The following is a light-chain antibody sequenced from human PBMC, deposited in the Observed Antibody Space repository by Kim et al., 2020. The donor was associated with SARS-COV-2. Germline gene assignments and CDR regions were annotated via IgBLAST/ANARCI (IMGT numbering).Light chain of an antibody. J-gene: IGKJ2*01. CDR1: QSVSSSY. CDR3: QQYGSSPYT. CDR2: GAA. V-gene: IGKV3-20*01. Sequence: LSPGERATLSCRASQSVSSSYLAWYQQKPGQAPRLLIYGAASRATGIPDRFSGSGSGTDFTLTISRLEPEDFAVYYCQQYGSSPYTFGQGTKLEI.